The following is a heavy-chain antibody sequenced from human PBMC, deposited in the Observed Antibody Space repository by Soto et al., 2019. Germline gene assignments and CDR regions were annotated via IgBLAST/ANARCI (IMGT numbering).Heavy chain of an antibody. Sequence: EVQLVESGGGLVQPGGSLRLSCAASGFVFSTYSMNWVRQAPGKGLEWVSYISSSSSTIYYADSVQGRFTISRDNAKNSLYLQVNSLRDEDTAVYYCARPAGRVDYFDSWGQGPLVTVSS. J-gene: IGHJ4*02. D-gene: IGHD2-15*01. CDR1: GFVFSTYS. V-gene: IGHV3-48*02. CDR2: ISSSSSTI. CDR3: ARPAGRVDYFDS.